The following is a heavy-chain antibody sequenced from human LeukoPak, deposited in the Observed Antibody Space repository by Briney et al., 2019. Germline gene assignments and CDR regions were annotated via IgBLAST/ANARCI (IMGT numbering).Heavy chain of an antibody. Sequence: GGSLRLSCAASGFTFSSYSMNWVRQAPGKGREWVSYISSSSSTIYYADSVKGRFTISRDNSKNALYLQMNSLRAEDTAVYYCAKSRWETYAVRAFDIWGQGTMVTVSS. J-gene: IGHJ3*02. CDR2: ISSSSSTI. V-gene: IGHV3-48*01. CDR1: GFTFSSYS. CDR3: AKSRWETYAVRAFDI. D-gene: IGHD1-26*01.